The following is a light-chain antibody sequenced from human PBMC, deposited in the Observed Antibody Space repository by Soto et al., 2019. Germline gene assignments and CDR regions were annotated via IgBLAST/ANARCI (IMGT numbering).Light chain of an antibody. CDR3: QTWVTGIHI. CDR1: SGHSNYA. J-gene: IGLJ2*01. Sequence: QPVLTQSPSASASLGASVKLTCTLSSGHSNYAIAWPQQQPEKGPRFLMKLNSDGSHSKGDGIPDRFSGSSSGAERYLTISTLQSEDEADYYCQTWVTGIHIFGGGTKLTVL. CDR2: LNSDGSH. V-gene: IGLV4-69*01.